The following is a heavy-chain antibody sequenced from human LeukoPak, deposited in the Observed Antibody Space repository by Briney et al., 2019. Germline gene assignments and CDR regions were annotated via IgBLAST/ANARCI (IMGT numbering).Heavy chain of an antibody. CDR1: GYTFTSFD. V-gene: IGHV1-8*01. CDR2: INPNNGNA. Sequence: ASVKVSCKASGYTFTSFDLNWLRQAPGQGLEWVGWINPNNGNADYAQRFQGRVTMTRDTAISTVYMELSSLTYEDTAVYYCARPPSIPSTYSAMDVWDKGTTVIVSS. J-gene: IGHJ6*04. CDR3: ARPPSIPSTYSAMDV. D-gene: IGHD2-2*02.